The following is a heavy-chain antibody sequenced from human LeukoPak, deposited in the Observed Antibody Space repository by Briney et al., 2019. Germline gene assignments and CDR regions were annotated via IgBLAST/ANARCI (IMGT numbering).Heavy chain of an antibody. CDR2: IRYGGSNK. CDR3: AKDLLHYYDSSGIFDY. D-gene: IGHD3-22*01. J-gene: IGHJ4*02. CDR1: GFTFSSYG. Sequence: GGSLRLSCAASGFTFSSYGMHWVRQAPGKGLEWVAFIRYGGSNKYYADSVKGRFTISRDNSKNTLYLQMNSLRAEDTAVYYCAKDLLHYYDSSGIFDYWGQGTLVTVSS. V-gene: IGHV3-30*02.